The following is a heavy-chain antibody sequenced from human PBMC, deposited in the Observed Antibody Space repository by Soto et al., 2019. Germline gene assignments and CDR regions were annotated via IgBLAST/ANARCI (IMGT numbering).Heavy chain of an antibody. D-gene: IGHD3-22*01. J-gene: IGHJ4*02. V-gene: IGHV3-23*01. CDR2: ISYGGGTT. Sequence: GGSLRLSCAASEFTFSNYSMSWVRQAPGKGLEWVSAISYGGGTTYYADSVKGRFTISRDNSKNTLYLQMNSLRAEDTAVYYCAKNLGYYYDSTGYHFDYWGQGTLVTVSS. CDR3: AKNLGYYYDSTGYHFDY. CDR1: EFTFSNYS.